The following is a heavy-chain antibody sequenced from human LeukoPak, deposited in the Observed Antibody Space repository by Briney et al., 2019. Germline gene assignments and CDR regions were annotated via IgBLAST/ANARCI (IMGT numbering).Heavy chain of an antibody. D-gene: IGHD3-22*01. CDR1: GFTFSSYA. CDR2: ILYDGSNK. CDR3: VTDGGPNYYDTFDY. Sequence: GGPLRLSCAASGFTFSSYAMHWVRQAPGKGLEWVAVILYDGSNKYYADSVKGRFTISRDNSKNTLYLQMNSLRAEDTAVYYCVTDGGPNYYDTFDYWGQGTLVTVSS. V-gene: IGHV3-30-3*01. J-gene: IGHJ4*02.